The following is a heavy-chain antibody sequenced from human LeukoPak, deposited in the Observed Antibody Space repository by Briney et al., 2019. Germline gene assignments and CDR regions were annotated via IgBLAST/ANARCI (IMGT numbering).Heavy chain of an antibody. CDR2: IYTSGST. Sequence: SKTLSLTCTVSGGSISSYYWSWIRQPAGKGLEWIGRIYTSGSTNYNPSLKSRVTMSVDTSKNQFSLKLSSVTAADTAVYYCARGGGGYCSSTSCMGFIYDAFDIWGQGTMVTVSS. CDR1: GGSISSYY. CDR3: ARGGGGYCSSTSCMGFIYDAFDI. D-gene: IGHD2-2*01. J-gene: IGHJ3*02. V-gene: IGHV4-4*07.